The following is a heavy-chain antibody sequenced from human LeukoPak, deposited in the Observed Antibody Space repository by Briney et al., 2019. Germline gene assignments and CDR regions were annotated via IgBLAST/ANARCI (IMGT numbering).Heavy chain of an antibody. V-gene: IGHV3-30*02. Sequence: GGSLRLSCAASGFTVSNNYMRWVRQAPGKGLEWVAFIRCDGTNKYYADSVKGRFTISRDNSKNTLFLQMSGLGADDTAVYYCAKDWAYSGNYYYFDHWGQGTLVTVSS. D-gene: IGHD1-26*01. J-gene: IGHJ4*02. CDR2: IRCDGTNK. CDR1: GFTVSNNY. CDR3: AKDWAYSGNYYYFDH.